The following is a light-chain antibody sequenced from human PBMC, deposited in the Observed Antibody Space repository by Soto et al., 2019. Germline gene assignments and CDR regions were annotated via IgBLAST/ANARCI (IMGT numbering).Light chain of an antibody. CDR1: QSVLYSSNNKNY. Sequence: DIVMTQSPDSLAVSLGERATINCKSSQSVLYSSNNKNYLAWYQQRPGQPPKLLIYWASTRESGVPDRFSGSASGTDFTLTITSLQAEDVAVYYCQQYESTPPTFGQGTKLKIK. V-gene: IGKV4-1*01. CDR2: WAS. J-gene: IGKJ2*01. CDR3: QQYESTPPT.